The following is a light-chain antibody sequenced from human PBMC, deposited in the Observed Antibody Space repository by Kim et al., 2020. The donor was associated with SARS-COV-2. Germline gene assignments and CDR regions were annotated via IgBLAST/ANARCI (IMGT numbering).Light chain of an antibody. CDR3: QHSYSTPYS. J-gene: IGKJ2*03. CDR2: AAS. Sequence: DIQMTQSPSSLSASVGDRVTITCRASQSISSYLNWYQQKPGKAPKLLIYAASSLQSGVPSRFSGSGSGTDFTLTISSLQPADFATYYCQHSYSTPYSFGQGTKLEIK. CDR1: QSISSY. V-gene: IGKV1-39*01.